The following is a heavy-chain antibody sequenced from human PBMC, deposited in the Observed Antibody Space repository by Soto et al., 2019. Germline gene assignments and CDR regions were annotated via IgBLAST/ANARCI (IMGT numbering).Heavy chain of an antibody. CDR3: SVGYCSSTSCYRFLGYYGMDV. J-gene: IGHJ6*02. CDR2: INPSGGST. Sequence: AAVKVSCKESGYPFTSYYMHWVRQAPGQGLEWMGIINPSGGSTSYAQKFQGRVTMTRDTSTSTVYMELSSLRSEDTAVYYCSVGYCSSTSCYRFLGYYGMDVWGQGTTVTVSS. V-gene: IGHV1-46*01. CDR1: GYPFTSYY. D-gene: IGHD2-2*01.